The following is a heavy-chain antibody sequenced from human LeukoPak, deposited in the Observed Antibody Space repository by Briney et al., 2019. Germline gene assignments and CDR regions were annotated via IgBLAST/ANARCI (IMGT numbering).Heavy chain of an antibody. CDR2: IYSGGDT. Sequence: PGGSLRLSCAASGFTVSNNYMSWVRQAPGKGLEWVSVIYSGGDTYYADSVKGRFTISRDNSKNTLYLQMNSLRAEDTAVYYCARAPARTRYNWFNPWGQGTLVTVSS. J-gene: IGHJ5*02. CDR3: ARAPARTRYNWFNP. V-gene: IGHV3-53*01. D-gene: IGHD6-6*01. CDR1: GFTVSNNY.